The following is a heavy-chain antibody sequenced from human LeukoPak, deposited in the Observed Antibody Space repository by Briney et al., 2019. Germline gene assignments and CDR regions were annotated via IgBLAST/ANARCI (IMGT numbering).Heavy chain of an antibody. V-gene: IGHV1-69*04. Sequence: GASVKVSCKASGVTFSNSGITWVRQAPAQGLEWMRRIIPVLEEAQYAQNFQGKVTITADKSTSTAYMELHSLTSEDTAVYYCARDQLELGTHWFDPWGQGTLVTVSS. J-gene: IGHJ5*02. CDR2: IIPVLEEA. D-gene: IGHD1-1*01. CDR1: GVTFSNSG. CDR3: ARDQLELGTHWFDP.